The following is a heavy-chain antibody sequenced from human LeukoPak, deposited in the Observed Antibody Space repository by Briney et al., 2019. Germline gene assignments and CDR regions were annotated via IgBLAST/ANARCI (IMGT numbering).Heavy chain of an antibody. V-gene: IGHV1-69*04. CDR3: AREGIAVAGSRWFDP. CDR2: IIPIFGIA. CDR1: GGTFSSYA. Sequence: SVKVSCKASGGTFSSYAISWVRQAPGQGLEWMGRIIPIFGIANYAQKFQGRVTITADKSTSTAYMELSSLRSEDTAVYYCAREGIAVAGSRWFDPWGQGTLVTVSS. D-gene: IGHD6-19*01. J-gene: IGHJ5*02.